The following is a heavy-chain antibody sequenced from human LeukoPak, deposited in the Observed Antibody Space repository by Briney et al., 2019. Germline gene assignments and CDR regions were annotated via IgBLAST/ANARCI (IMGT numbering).Heavy chain of an antibody. J-gene: IGHJ4*02. CDR2: ISQSGST. CDR3: ARGRYRSGGSCYYY. D-gene: IGHD2-15*01. Sequence: SETLSLTCTVYGESFSGYYWTWIRQPPGKGLEWIGEISQSGSTNYNPSLKSRVTMSVDTSKKQFSLKLNSVTAADTAVYYCARGRYRSGGSCYYYWGQGTLVTVSS. CDR1: GESFSGYY. V-gene: IGHV4-34*01.